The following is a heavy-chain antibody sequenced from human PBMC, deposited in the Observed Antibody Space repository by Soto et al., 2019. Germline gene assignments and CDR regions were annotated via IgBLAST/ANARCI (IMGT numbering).Heavy chain of an antibody. CDR1: GFTFSSYA. CDR2: ISGSGDNT. Sequence: GGSLRLSCAASGFTFSSYAMNWVRQAPGKGLEWVSAISGSGDNTYYADSVKGRFTISRDNAKNSLYLQMNSLGAEDTALYYCAKDLTLLSKVEDTPAFDHWGQGTQVTVSS. D-gene: IGHD2-2*01. V-gene: IGHV3-23*01. CDR3: AKDLTLLSKVEDTPAFDH. J-gene: IGHJ4*02.